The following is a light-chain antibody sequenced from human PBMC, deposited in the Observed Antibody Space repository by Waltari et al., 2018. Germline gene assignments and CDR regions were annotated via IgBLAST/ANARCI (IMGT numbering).Light chain of an antibody. J-gene: IGKJ1*01. V-gene: IGKV2-28*01. CDR3: MQSLQALWT. Sequence: DSVVTQSPLCLPVTPGESASNPCRSSPSLLHSNGNNYLDWYLQKPGQSPQLLLYLGSNRASGVPDRFSGSGSGTDFTLKISRVEAEDVGVYYCMQSLQALWTFGQGTKVEIK. CDR1: PSLLHSNGNNY. CDR2: LGS.